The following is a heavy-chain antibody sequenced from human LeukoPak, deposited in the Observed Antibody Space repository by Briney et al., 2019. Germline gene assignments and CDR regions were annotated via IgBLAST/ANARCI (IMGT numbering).Heavy chain of an antibody. Sequence: ASVKVSCKASGYTFTSYGISWVRQAPGQGLEWMGWISAYNGNTNYAQKLQGRVTMTTDTSTSTAYVELRSLRSDDTAVYYCARDSHSSTAMVTESLYYYYYGMDVWGQGTTVTVSS. CDR2: ISAYNGNT. CDR3: ARDSHSSTAMVTESLYYYYYGMDV. D-gene: IGHD5-18*01. V-gene: IGHV1-18*01. CDR1: GYTFTSYG. J-gene: IGHJ6*02.